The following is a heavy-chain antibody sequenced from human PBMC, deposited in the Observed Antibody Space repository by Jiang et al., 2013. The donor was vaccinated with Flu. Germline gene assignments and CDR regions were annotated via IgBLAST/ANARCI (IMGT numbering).Heavy chain of an antibody. CDR2: IYWNDDK. D-gene: IGHD1-1*01. CDR3: ARTTGNTRIFDY. Sequence: GWIRQPPGKALEWLALIYWNDDKRYSPSLKSRLAITKDTSKNQVVLTMTNMDPVDTATYYCARTTGNTRIFDYWGQGTLVPVSS. V-gene: IGHV2-5*01. J-gene: IGHJ4*02.